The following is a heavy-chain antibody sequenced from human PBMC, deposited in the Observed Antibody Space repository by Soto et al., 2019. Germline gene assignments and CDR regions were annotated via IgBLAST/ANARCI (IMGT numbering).Heavy chain of an antibody. V-gene: IGHV4-59*01. CDR1: GGSISSYY. D-gene: IGHD4-17*01. Sequence: QVQLQESGPGLVKPSETLSLTCTVSGGSISSYYWSWIRQPPGKGLEWIGYIYYSGSTNYNPSLKSRVTISVDTAKNQFSLKLSSVTAADTAVYYFARLYGLDAFDIWGQGTMVTVSS. J-gene: IGHJ3*02. CDR3: ARLYGLDAFDI. CDR2: IYYSGST.